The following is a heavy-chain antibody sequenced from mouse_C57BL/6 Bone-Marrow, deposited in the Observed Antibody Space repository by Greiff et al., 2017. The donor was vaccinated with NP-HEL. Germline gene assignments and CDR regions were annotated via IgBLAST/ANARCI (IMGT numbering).Heavy chain of an antibody. V-gene: IGHV1-81*01. CDR3: ARNWDGYYFDY. CDR1: GYTFTSYG. Sequence: QVQLQQSGAELARPGASVKLSCKASGYTFTSYGISWVKQRTGQGLEWIGEIYPRSGNTYSNEKFKGKATLTADKSSSTAYMELRSLTSEDSAVYFCARNWDGYYFDYWGQGTTLTVSS. D-gene: IGHD4-1*01. CDR2: IYPRSGNT. J-gene: IGHJ2*01.